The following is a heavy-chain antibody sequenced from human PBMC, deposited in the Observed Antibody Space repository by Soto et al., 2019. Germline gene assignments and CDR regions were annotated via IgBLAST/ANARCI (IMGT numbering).Heavy chain of an antibody. CDR1: GGSISGGVYY. D-gene: IGHD4-17*01. V-gene: IGHV4-30-4*01. J-gene: IGHJ2*01. CDR3: AREINPLTTAWYFDL. Sequence: QVQLQESGPGLVKPSQTLSLTCTVSGGSISGGVYYWSWIRQPPGKGLEWIGYIFDSGSTYYNPSLNSRVTLSVDTSKNQFSLRLSSVTAADTAVYYCAREINPLTTAWYFDLWGRGTLVTVSS. CDR2: IFDSGST.